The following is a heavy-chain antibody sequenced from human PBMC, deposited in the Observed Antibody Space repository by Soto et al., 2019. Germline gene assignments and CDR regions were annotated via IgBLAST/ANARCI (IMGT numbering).Heavy chain of an antibody. Sequence: ASVKVSCKTSGYTFTSYFMHWVRQAPGQGLEWMGLINPSGGSAAYTQKFQGRVTMTRDTSTSTIYMELSSLRSEDTAVYYCARTQMSDPTHFDYWGQGTLVTVSS. CDR3: ARTQMSDPTHFDY. CDR1: GYTFTSYF. V-gene: IGHV1-46*03. CDR2: INPSGGSA. J-gene: IGHJ4*02.